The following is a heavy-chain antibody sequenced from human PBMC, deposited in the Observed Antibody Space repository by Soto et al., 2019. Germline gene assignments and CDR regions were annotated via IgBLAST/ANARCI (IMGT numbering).Heavy chain of an antibody. CDR1: GYTFTNYG. CDR3: ARDRSSSDY. V-gene: IGHV1-18*01. Sequence: QVQLVQSGAEVKKPGASVKVSCKTFGYTFTNYGISWVRQAPEQGLEWMGWISSYNGKTDYAQKFQGRVTMTTDTSTSTVFMELTSLRSDDTALYYCARDRSSSDYWGQGTLVTVSS. CDR2: ISSYNGKT. D-gene: IGHD6-6*01. J-gene: IGHJ4*02.